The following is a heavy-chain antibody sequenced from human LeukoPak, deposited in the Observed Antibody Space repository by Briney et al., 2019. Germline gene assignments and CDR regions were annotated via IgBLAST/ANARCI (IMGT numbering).Heavy chain of an antibody. V-gene: IGHV3-30*18. CDR3: AKDNNGAAAGIIPGAFDN. CDR1: GFSFRSYG. Sequence: PGGSLRLPCAVSGFSFRSYGMHWVRQAPGKGLEWVAVISYDGSNKYYADSVKGRFTISRDNSKNTLYLQMNSLRAEDTAVYYCAKDNNGAAAGIIPGAFDNWGQGTMVTVSS. J-gene: IGHJ3*02. CDR2: ISYDGSNK. D-gene: IGHD6-13*01.